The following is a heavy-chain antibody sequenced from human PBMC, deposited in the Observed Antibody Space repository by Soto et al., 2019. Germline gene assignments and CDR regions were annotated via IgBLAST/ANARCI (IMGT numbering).Heavy chain of an antibody. CDR1: VFTFSSYA. D-gene: IGHD3-3*01. CDR3: AKDITIFGVVSHDWFDP. V-gene: IGHV3-23*01. CDR2: ISGSGST. J-gene: IGHJ5*02. Sequence: PGGSLRLSCPASVFTFSSYAMSWVRQAPGKGLEWVSAISGSGSTYYADSVKGRFTISRDNSKNTLYLQMNSLRAEDTAVYYCAKDITIFGVVSHDWFDPWGQGTLVTVSS.